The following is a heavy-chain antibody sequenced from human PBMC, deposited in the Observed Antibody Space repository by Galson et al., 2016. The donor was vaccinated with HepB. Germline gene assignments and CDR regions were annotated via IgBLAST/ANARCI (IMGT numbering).Heavy chain of an antibody. CDR3: AKAGSTWYFDY. V-gene: IGHV3-23*01. D-gene: IGHD6-13*01. CDR1: GFTFSTYG. Sequence: SLRLSCAASGFTFSTYGMNWVRQAPGKGLEWVSGISASGGSTDYADSVKGRFTIPRDNYKNTLYLQMNSLRADDTAVYYCAKAGSTWYFDYWGQGTLVTVSS. CDR2: ISASGGST. J-gene: IGHJ4*02.